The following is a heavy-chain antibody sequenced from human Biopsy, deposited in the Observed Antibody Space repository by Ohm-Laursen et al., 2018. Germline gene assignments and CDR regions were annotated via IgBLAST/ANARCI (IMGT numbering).Heavy chain of an antibody. CDR3: ARAPPLIRGVVESWFDP. Sequence: GTLSPTCIVSGGYISHYYWTWIRQPAGQGLEWIGRIYITGETDYNPSLKSRVTMSVDSSKKQFSLKLKSVTAADTAIYYCARAPPLIRGVVESWFDPWGQGILVTVSS. CDR2: IYITGET. CDR1: GGYISHYY. D-gene: IGHD3-10*01. J-gene: IGHJ5*02. V-gene: IGHV4-4*07.